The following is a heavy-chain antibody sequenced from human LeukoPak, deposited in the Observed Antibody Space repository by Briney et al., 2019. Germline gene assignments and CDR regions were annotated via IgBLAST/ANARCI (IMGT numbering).Heavy chain of an antibody. CDR1: GGSISSYY. V-gene: IGHV4-59*01. CDR3: ARDPAVAGPWYFDL. CDR2: IYYSGST. J-gene: IGHJ2*01. Sequence: PSETLSLTCTVSGGSISSYYWSWIRQPPGKGLEWIGYIYYSGSTNYNPSLKSRVTISVDTSKNQFSLKLSSVAAADTAVYYCARDPAVAGPWYFDLWGRGTLVTVSS. D-gene: IGHD6-19*01.